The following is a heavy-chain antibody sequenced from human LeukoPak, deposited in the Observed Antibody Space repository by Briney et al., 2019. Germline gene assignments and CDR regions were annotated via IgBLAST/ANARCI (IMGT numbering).Heavy chain of an antibody. V-gene: IGHV3-48*03. D-gene: IGHD5-24*01. CDR2: ISNSGSSI. CDR1: GLTFSSYE. J-gene: IGHJ4*02. Sequence: GGSLRLSCAASGLTFSSYEMNWVRQAPGKGLEWLSHISNSGSSIQYADSVKGRFTITRDNAKNSLYLQMNSLRVEDTAIYYCARTRDGPFAYWGQGTLVTVSS. CDR3: ARTRDGPFAY.